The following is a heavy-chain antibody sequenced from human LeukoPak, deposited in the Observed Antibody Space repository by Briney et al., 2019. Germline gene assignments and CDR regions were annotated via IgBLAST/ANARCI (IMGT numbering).Heavy chain of an antibody. CDR1: GFTFSSYW. Sequence: GGSLRLSCAASGFTFSSYWMHWVRQAPGKGLVWVSRINSDGSSTTYADSVKGRFTISRDNSKNTLYLQMKSLRAEDTAVYYCAKLPIVRNWFDPWGQGTLVTVSS. CDR3: AKLPIVRNWFDP. CDR2: INSDGSST. J-gene: IGHJ5*02. D-gene: IGHD1-26*01. V-gene: IGHV3-74*01.